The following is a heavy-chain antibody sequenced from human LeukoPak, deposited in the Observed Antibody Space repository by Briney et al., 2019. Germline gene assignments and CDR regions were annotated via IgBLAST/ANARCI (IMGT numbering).Heavy chain of an antibody. CDR1: GGSFSGYY. Sequence: SETLSLTCAVYGGSFSGYYWSWIRQPPGKGLEWIGEINHSGSTNYNPSLKSRVTISVDTSKNQFSLKLSSVTAADTAVYYCARGNYGSGSYLARDWGQGTLVTVSS. CDR2: INHSGST. D-gene: IGHD3-10*01. V-gene: IGHV4-34*01. CDR3: ARGNYGSGSYLARD. J-gene: IGHJ4*02.